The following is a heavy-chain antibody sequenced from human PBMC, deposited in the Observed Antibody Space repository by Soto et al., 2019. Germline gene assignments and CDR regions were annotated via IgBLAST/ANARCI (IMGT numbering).Heavy chain of an antibody. CDR2: ISAYNGNT. Sequence: QVQLVQSGAEVKKPGASVKVSCKASGYTFTSYGISWVRQAPGXXLXXMGWISAYNGNTNYAQKLQGRVTMTTDTSTSTAYMELRSLRSXDTAVYYCASSEIGYCSSTSCYVFDYFDYWGQGTLVTVSS. J-gene: IGHJ4*02. V-gene: IGHV1-18*01. CDR1: GYTFTSYG. CDR3: ASSEIGYCSSTSCYVFDYFDY. D-gene: IGHD2-2*01.